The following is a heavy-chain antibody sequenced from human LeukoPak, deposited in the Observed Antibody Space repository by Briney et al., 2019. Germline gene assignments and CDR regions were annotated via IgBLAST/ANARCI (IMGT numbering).Heavy chain of an antibody. D-gene: IGHD1-26*01. CDR2: ISSSGGTI. J-gene: IGHJ3*02. CDR1: GFTFSDYY. CDR3: AGGMGATPTPDAFDI. Sequence: GGSLRLSCAASGFTFSDYYMTWIRQAPGKGLEWVSYISSSGGTIYSADSVMGRFTISRDNAKNSLYLQMNSLRAEDTAVYYCAGGMGATPTPDAFDIWGQGTMVTVSS. V-gene: IGHV3-11*01.